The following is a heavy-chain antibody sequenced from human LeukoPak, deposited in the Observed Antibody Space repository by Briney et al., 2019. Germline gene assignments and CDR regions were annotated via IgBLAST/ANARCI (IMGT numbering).Heavy chain of an antibody. CDR3: ARDGAAPGSRNWFDP. D-gene: IGHD6-13*01. J-gene: IGHJ5*02. V-gene: IGHV1-2*02. CDR2: IMPDSGAT. CDR1: RYTFTDYY. Sequence: ASVTVSCKSSRYTFTDYYMHWVRQAPGQGLEWMGWIMPDSGATNYAQKFQGRVTMTRDTSISTAYLELSSLTSDDTAVYFCARDGAAPGSRNWFDPWGQGSLVTVSS.